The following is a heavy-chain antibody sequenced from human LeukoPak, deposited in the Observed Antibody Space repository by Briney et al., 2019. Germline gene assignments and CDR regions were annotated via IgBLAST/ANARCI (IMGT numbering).Heavy chain of an antibody. J-gene: IGHJ6*03. V-gene: IGHV5-51*01. CDR3: ARYYYDSSAYNYYYMDV. D-gene: IGHD3-22*01. CDR2: IYPGDSDT. Sequence: GESLKISCKGSGYSFITYWIGWVRQMPGKGLEWMGIIYPGDSDTRYSPSFQGQVTISADKSITTAYLQWSSLKASDTAIYYCARYYYDSSAYNYYYMDVWGRGTTVTVSS. CDR1: GYSFITYW.